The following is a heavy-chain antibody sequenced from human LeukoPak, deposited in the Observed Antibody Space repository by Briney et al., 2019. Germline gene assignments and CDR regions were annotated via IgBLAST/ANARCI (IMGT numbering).Heavy chain of an antibody. CDR2: IYSDNT. Sequence: GGSLRLSCTVSGFTVSSNSMSWVRQAPGKGLEWVSFIYSDNTHYSDSVQGRFAISRDNSKNTLYPQMNSLRPEDTAIYYCAKLFESGTYNNFFHYWGQGTLVTVFS. J-gene: IGHJ4*02. D-gene: IGHD3-10*01. V-gene: IGHV3-53*01. CDR3: AKLFESGTYNNFFHY. CDR1: GFTVSSNS.